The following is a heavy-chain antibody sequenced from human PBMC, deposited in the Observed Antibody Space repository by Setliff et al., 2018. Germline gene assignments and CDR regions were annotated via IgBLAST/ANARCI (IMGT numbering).Heavy chain of an antibody. CDR3: ARDRGQLANGMDV. J-gene: IGHJ6*02. Sequence: SVKVSCKASGGTFSSYAISWVRQAPGQGLEWMGGIIPIFGTVNYAQKFQDRVTITTDESTSTAYMELRSLRSEDTAVYYCARDRGQLANGMDVWGQGTTVTVSS. V-gene: IGHV1-69*05. CDR2: IIPIFGTV. D-gene: IGHD6-6*01. CDR1: GGTFSSYA.